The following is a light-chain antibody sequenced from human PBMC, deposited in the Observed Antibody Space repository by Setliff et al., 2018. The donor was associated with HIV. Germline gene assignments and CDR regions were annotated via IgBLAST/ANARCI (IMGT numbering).Light chain of an antibody. CDR2: DVS. J-gene: IGLJ2*01. CDR1: SSDVGGYNY. Sequence: QSVLTQPASVSGSPGQSITISCTGTSSDVGGYNYVSWYQQHPGKAPKLMIYDVSNRPSGVSNRFSGSKSGNTASLTISGLQAEDEADYYRSSYTSSSTLEVFGGGTKVTVL. CDR3: SSYTSSSTLEV. V-gene: IGLV2-14*03.